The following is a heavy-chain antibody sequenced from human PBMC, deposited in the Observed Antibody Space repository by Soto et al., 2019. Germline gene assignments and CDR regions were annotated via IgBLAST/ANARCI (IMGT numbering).Heavy chain of an antibody. Sequence: PGGSLRLSCAASGFTFSSYGMHWVRQAPGKGLEWVAVISYDGSNKYYADSVKGRFTISRDNSKNTLYLQMNSLRAEDTAVYYCAYYFFTMVRGGAPDYWGQGTLVPVSS. J-gene: IGHJ4*02. CDR3: AYYFFTMVRGGAPDY. CDR2: ISYDGSNK. CDR1: GFTFSSYG. V-gene: IGHV3-30*03. D-gene: IGHD3-10*01.